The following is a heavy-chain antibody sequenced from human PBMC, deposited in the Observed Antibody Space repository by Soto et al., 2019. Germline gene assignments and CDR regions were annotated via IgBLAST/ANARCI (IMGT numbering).Heavy chain of an antibody. D-gene: IGHD3-22*01. V-gene: IGHV1-69*08. J-gene: IGHJ4*02. CDR1: GGTFSSYT. CDR3: ARDRLNYYDSSGFPDY. Sequence: QVQLVQSGAEVKKPGSSVKVSCKASGGTFSSYTISWVRQAPGQGLEWMGRIIPILGIANYAQKFQGRVTITADKSPSTAYMELSSLRSEDTAVYYSARDRLNYYDSSGFPDYWGQGTLVTVSS. CDR2: IIPILGIA.